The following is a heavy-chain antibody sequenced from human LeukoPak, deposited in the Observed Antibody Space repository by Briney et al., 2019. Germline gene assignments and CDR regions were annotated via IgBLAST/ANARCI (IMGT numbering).Heavy chain of an antibody. CDR1: GFTFTSYA. CDR3: ARVELVAAAATADY. Sequence: EASVKLSCKASGFTFTSYAISWVRQAPGQGLEWVGGISGYDGNTIYAQRLQGRVTMTTDTSTATVYMELRRRRADDTAVYYCARVELVAAAATADYWGQGTLVTVSS. J-gene: IGHJ4*02. D-gene: IGHD6-13*01. V-gene: IGHV1-18*01. CDR2: ISGYDGNT.